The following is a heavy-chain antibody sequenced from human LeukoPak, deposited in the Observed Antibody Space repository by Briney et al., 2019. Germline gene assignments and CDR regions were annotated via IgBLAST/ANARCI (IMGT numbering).Heavy chain of an antibody. D-gene: IGHD4-23*01. V-gene: IGHV4-34*01. CDR3: ARGVTLYYYFDL. CDR2: MHYTGAT. J-gene: IGHJ2*01. Sequence: SETLSLTCAVYGGSLSGYYWSWFRQPPGKGLEWIGEMHYTGATNYSPSLKSRVAISAGTSKNQFSLKVNSVTAADTAVYYCARGVTLYYYFDLWGRGTLVTVSS. CDR1: GGSLSGYY.